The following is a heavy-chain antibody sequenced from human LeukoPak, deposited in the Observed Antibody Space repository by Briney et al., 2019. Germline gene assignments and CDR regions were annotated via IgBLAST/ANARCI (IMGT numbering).Heavy chain of an antibody. D-gene: IGHD3-10*01. CDR1: GFTFEEYT. Sequence: QPGRSLRLSCAASGFTFEEYTMYWVRQVPGKGLEWVSYISGSGSTIYYADSVKGRFTISRDNAKNSLYLQMNSLRAEDTAVYYCARGEYGSGSYHIDYWGQGTLVTVSS. CDR2: ISGSGSTI. V-gene: IGHV3-48*04. J-gene: IGHJ4*02. CDR3: ARGEYGSGSYHIDY.